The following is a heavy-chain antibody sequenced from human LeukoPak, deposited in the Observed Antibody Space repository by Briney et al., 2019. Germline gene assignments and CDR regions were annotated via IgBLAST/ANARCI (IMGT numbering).Heavy chain of an antibody. Sequence: GGSLRLSCTASGFTLRNYWMHWVRQVPGKRLVWVSRISGDGSVTNYADSVQGRFTISRDNAKNILYLQISSLRSEDTAVYYCARYSSSSGGASYYLDYWGHGTLVTVSS. CDR3: ARYSSSSGGASYYLDY. CDR1: GFTLRNYW. J-gene: IGHJ4*01. CDR2: ISGDGSVT. V-gene: IGHV3-74*01. D-gene: IGHD6-6*01.